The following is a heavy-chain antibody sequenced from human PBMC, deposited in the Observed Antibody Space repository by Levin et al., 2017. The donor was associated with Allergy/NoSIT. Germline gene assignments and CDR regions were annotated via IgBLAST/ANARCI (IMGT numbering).Heavy chain of an antibody. CDR2: IYYSGST. J-gene: IGHJ4*02. Sequence: SQTLSLTCTVSGGSISTYYWSWIRQSPGKGLEWIGFIYYSGSTNYNPSLKSRVTISVDTSKNQFSLKLSSVTTADTAVYYCAREKGPWGRGTLVTVSS. CDR1: GGSISTYY. CDR3: AREKGP. V-gene: IGHV4-59*01.